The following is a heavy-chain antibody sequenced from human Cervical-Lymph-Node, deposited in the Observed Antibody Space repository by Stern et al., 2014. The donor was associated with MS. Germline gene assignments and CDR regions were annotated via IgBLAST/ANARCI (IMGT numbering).Heavy chain of an antibody. CDR1: GFTFSSHG. V-gene: IGHV3-23*04. CDR2: ISNSGDGT. Sequence: EVQLVESGENLVQPGGSLRLSCAASGFTFSSHGMSWVHQAPGKGLEWISTISNSGDGTYYGDSVTGRFTISRDNSKNTVFLQMNSLRVEDTALYYCAKASRTSMFDYWGQGTLVTVSS. CDR3: AKASRTSMFDY. D-gene: IGHD2/OR15-2a*01. J-gene: IGHJ4*02.